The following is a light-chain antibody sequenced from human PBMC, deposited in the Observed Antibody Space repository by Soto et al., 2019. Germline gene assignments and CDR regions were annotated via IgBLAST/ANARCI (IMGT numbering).Light chain of an antibody. Sequence: VLTQPASVSGSPGQSITISCTGTSSDVGAYKYVSWYQQHPGKAPKLIIYGVSNRPSGVSNRFSGSKSGNTAFLTISGLQPEDEADYYCSPFTGTTTLDVFGTGTKVTVL. J-gene: IGLJ1*01. CDR1: SSDVGAYKY. V-gene: IGLV2-14*03. CDR3: SPFTGTTTLDV. CDR2: GVS.